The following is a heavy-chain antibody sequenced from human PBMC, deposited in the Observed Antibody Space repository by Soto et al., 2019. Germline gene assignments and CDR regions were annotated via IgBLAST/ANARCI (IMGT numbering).Heavy chain of an antibody. D-gene: IGHD3-3*02. CDR3: ARLKGVSFYYYMDG. CDR1: GYTFTSYD. V-gene: IGHV1-8*01. CDR2: MNPNSGNT. Sequence: QVQLVQSGAEVKKPGASVKVSCKASGYTFTSYDINWVRQATGQGLEWMGWMNPNSGNTGYAQKFQGRVTMTRNTSRSTADMGLSSLRSEDTAVYYCARLKGVSFYYYMDGWGKGTTVTVSS. J-gene: IGHJ6*03.